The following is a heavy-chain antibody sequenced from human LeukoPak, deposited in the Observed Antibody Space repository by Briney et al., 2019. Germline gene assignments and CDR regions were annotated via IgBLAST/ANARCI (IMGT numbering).Heavy chain of an antibody. CDR1: GFTVSSNY. V-gene: IGHV3-23*01. J-gene: IGHJ4*02. Sequence: GGSLRLSCAASGFTVSSNYMSWVRQAPGKGLEWVSVISGSGGSTYYADSVKGRFTISRDNSKNTLYLQMNSLRAEDTAVYYCAKEGYSGYEDYWGQGTLVTVSS. CDR2: ISGSGGST. D-gene: IGHD5-12*01. CDR3: AKEGYSGYEDY.